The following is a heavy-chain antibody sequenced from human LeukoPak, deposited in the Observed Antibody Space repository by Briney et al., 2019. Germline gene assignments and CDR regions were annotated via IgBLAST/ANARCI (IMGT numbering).Heavy chain of an antibody. CDR1: GGSFSGYY. J-gene: IGHJ6*02. CDR2: IYYSGST. V-gene: IGHV4-34*01. CDR3: ARGRGWAYYYYGMDV. D-gene: IGHD1-26*01. Sequence: SETLSLTCAVYGGSFSGYYWSWIRQPPGKGLEWIGSIYYSGSTYYNPSLKSRVTISVDTSKNQFSLKLSSVTAADTAVYYCARGRGWAYYYYGMDVWGQGTTVTVSS.